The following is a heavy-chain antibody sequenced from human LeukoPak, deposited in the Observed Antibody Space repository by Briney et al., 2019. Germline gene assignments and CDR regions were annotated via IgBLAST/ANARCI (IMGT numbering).Heavy chain of an antibody. CDR2: ISANGVST. CDR3: GGSMVRVVFLDAFDI. CDR1: GSTFNNYA. D-gene: IGHD3-10*01. J-gene: IGHJ3*02. Sequence: GGSLRLSCAASGSTFNNYAMSWVRQAPGKGLEWVSTISANGVSTYYADSVKGRFTISRDISKNTLYLQMNSLRAEDTAVYYCGGSMVRVVFLDAFDIWGQGTMVTVSS. V-gene: IGHV3-23*01.